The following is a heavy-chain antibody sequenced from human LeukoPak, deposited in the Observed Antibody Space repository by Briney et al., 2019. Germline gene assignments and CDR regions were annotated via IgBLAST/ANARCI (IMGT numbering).Heavy chain of an antibody. CDR2: ISGSGNFT. CDR1: GLTFSSYA. CDR3: ARDPGYSYGYLFDY. Sequence: GGSLRLSCAASGLTFSSYALSWVRQAPGKGLQWVSSISGSGNFTFYADSVKGRFTISRDNSKNTLYLQMNSLRAEDTAVYYCARDPGYSYGYLFDYWGQGTLVTVSS. V-gene: IGHV3-23*01. D-gene: IGHD5-18*01. J-gene: IGHJ4*02.